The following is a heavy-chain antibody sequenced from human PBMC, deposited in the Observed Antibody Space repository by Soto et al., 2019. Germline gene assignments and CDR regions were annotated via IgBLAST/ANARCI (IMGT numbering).Heavy chain of an antibody. D-gene: IGHD2-8*01. CDR2: ISAYNGNT. CDR3: ARDIVLMVYDIKYYYYGMDV. J-gene: IGHJ6*02. V-gene: IGHV1-18*04. Sequence: SVKGSCRESGYTFTNYGXRWVRQSPGEGIAWMGWISAYNGNTNYAQKLQGRVTMTTDTSTSTAYMELRSLRSDDTAVYYCARDIVLMVYDIKYYYYGMDVWGQGTTVPVSS. CDR1: GYTFTNYG.